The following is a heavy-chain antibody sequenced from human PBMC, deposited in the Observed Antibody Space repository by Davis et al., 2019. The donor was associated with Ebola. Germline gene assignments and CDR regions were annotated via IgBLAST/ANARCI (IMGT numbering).Heavy chain of an antibody. CDR1: GFTFSNYV. J-gene: IGHJ4*02. V-gene: IGHV3-48*02. D-gene: IGHD3-3*01. CDR2: ISSSSSTI. CDR3: ARGLVTI. Sequence: GESLKISCAASGFTFSNYVMHWVRQAPGKGLEWVSYISSSSSTIYYADSVKGRFTISRDNAKNSLYLQMNSLRDEDTAVYYCARGLVTIWGQGTLVTVSS.